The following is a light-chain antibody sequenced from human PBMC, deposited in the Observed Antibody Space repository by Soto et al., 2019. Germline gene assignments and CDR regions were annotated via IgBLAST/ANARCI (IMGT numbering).Light chain of an antibody. CDR1: SSDVGGYNY. CDR3: CSYAGSYTYV. V-gene: IGLV2-11*01. J-gene: IGLJ1*01. Sequence: QSALTQPRSVSGSPGQSVTISCTGTSSDVGGYNYVSWYQQHPGKAPKLMIYDVSDRPSGVPDRFSGSKSGNTASLTISGLQAEDEADYYCCSYAGSYTYVFGTGTKLT. CDR2: DVS.